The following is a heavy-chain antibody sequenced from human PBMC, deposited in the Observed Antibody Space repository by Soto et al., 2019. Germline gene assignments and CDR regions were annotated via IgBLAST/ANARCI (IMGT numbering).Heavy chain of an antibody. CDR2: MYHSGTF. V-gene: IGHV4-30-2*01. Sequence: SETLSLTCAVSGGSISSGGYSWSWIRQPPGGGLEWIGYMYHSGTFLKSPSLKTRLTMSLDMSKNQFSLTLNSMTAADTAVYYCARALGRSNRYYFDYWGQGTLVTV. CDR1: GGSISSGGYS. CDR3: ARALGRSNRYYFDY. J-gene: IGHJ4*02.